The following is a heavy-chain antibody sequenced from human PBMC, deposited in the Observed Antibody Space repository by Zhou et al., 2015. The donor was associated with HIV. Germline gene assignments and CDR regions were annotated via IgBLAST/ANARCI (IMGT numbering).Heavy chain of an antibody. CDR3: AKRVHSGKYYGLES. J-gene: IGHJ4*02. V-gene: IGHV3-30*18. Sequence: QVQLVESGGGVVQPGRSLRLSCAASGFTFSSYGMHWVRQAPGKGLEWVAVIPYDGRVGEEYVDSVKGRFTISRDNAKNTLYLQMTNLKVADTAIYYCAKRVHSGKYYGLESWGQGTRVVVSS. CDR2: IPYDGRVGE. D-gene: IGHD1-26*01. CDR1: GFTFSSYG.